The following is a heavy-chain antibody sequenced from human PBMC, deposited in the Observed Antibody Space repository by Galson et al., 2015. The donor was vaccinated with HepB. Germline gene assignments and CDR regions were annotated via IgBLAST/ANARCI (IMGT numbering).Heavy chain of an antibody. D-gene: IGHD6-13*01. Sequence: SVKVSCKASGYTFTSYAMHWVRQAPGQGLEWMGWINAGNGNTKYSQKFQGRVTITRDTSASTAYMELSSLRSEDTAVYYCARIAAAGTCFDYWGQGTLVTVSS. CDR3: ARIAAAGTCFDY. CDR1: GYTFTSYA. V-gene: IGHV1-3*01. CDR2: INAGNGNT. J-gene: IGHJ4*02.